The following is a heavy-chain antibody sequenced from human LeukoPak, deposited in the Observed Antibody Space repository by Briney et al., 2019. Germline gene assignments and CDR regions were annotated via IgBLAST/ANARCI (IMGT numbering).Heavy chain of an antibody. CDR2: IYYSGST. V-gene: IGHV4-30-4*01. J-gene: IGHJ5*02. CDR1: GGSISSGDYY. D-gene: IGHD2-2*01. Sequence: SQTLSLTCTVSGGSISSGDYYWSWIRQPPGKGLEWIGYIYYSGSTYYNPSLKSRVTISVDTSKNQFSLKLSSVTLEDTAVYYRARRLTQYDCFDPWGQGILVTVSS. CDR3: ARRLTQYDCFDP.